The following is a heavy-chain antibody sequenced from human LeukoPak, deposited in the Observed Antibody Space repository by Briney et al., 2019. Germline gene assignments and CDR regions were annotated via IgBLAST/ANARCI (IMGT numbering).Heavy chain of an antibody. J-gene: IGHJ6*02. CDR1: GGSISSGSYY. V-gene: IGHV4-61*02. CDR2: IYTSGST. Sequence: PSETLSLTSTVSGGSISSGSYYWSWIRQPAGKGLEWIGRIYTSGSTNYNPSLKSRVTISVDTSKNQFSLKLSSVTAADTAVYYCARGPRTAMVLRHYYYGMDVWGQGTTVTVSS. CDR3: ARGPRTAMVLRHYYYGMDV. D-gene: IGHD5-18*01.